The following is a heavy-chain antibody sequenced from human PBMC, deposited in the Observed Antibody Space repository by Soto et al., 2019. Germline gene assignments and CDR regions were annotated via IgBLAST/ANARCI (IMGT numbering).Heavy chain of an antibody. CDR2: IYYSGST. Sequence: SETLSLTCTVSGGSVSSGSYYWSWIRQPPGKGLEWIGYIYYSGSTNYNPSLNSRVTISVDTSKNQFSLKMSSVTAADTAVYYCARVWEAVAGPDYGGQGTLVTVFS. CDR3: ARVWEAVAGPDY. D-gene: IGHD6-19*01. J-gene: IGHJ4*02. V-gene: IGHV4-61*01. CDR1: GGSVSSGSYY.